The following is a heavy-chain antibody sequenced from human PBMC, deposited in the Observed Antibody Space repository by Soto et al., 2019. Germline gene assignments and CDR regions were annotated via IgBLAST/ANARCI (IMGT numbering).Heavy chain of an antibody. J-gene: IGHJ4*02. CDR1: GVTFTRYS. CDR2: ISSTTNYI. V-gene: IGHV3-21*01. Sequence: GSLRLSCAASGVTFTRYSMNWVRQAPGKGLEWVSSISSTTNYIYYADSMKGRFTVSRDNAKNSVYLEMNSLSAEDTAVYYCARESEDLTSNFGYWGQGTLVTVSS. CDR3: ARESEDLTSNFGY.